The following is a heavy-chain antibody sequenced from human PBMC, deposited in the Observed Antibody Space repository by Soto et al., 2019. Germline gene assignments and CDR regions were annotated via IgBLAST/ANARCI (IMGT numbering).Heavy chain of an antibody. J-gene: IGHJ5*01. CDR1: GFSLTTSGVG. CDR2: IYGDDDK. Sequence: QITLNESGPALVKPTQTLTLTCTFSGFSLTTSGVGVHWIRQSPGKALEWLAVIYGDDDKRYNPSLETRLTSTKDTYKNQVVLKMTNMDPVDTATYFCAHNPSYSTNWYIRYDWFDSWGQGTLVTVSS. D-gene: IGHD6-13*01. V-gene: IGHV2-5*02. CDR3: AHNPSYSTNWYIRYDWFDS.